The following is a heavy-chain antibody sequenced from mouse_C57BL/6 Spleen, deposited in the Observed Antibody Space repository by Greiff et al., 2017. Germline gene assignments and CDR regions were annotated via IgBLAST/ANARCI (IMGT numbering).Heavy chain of an antibody. CDR3: ASSIYYGNYFDY. D-gene: IGHD2-1*01. V-gene: IGHV1-52*01. CDR1: GYTFTSYW. J-gene: IGHJ2*01. Sequence: QVQLQQPGAELVRPGSSVKLSCKASGYTFTSYWMHWVKQRPIQGLEWIGNIDPSDSETHYNQKFKDKATLTVDKSSSTAYVQLSSLTSEDSAVYYCASSIYYGNYFDYWGQGTTLTVSS. CDR2: IDPSDSET.